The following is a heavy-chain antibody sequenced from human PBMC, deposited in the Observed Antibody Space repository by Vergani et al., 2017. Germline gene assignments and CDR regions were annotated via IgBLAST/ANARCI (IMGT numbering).Heavy chain of an antibody. CDR2: IIPIFGTA. CDR3: ASGAVSSWFSTVGYYYYGMDV. CDR1: GGTFISYA. V-gene: IGHV1-69*01. D-gene: IGHD6-19*01. Sequence: QVQLVQSGAEVKKPGSSVKVSCKASGGTFISYAISWVRQAPGQGLEWMGGIIPIFGTANYPQKFQGRVTITADESTSTAYMELSSLRSEDTAVYYCASGAVSSWFSTVGYYYYGMDVWGQGP. J-gene: IGHJ6*02.